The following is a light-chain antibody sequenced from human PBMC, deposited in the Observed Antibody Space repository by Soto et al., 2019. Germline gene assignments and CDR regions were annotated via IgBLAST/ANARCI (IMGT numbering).Light chain of an antibody. CDR3: QHYISYPLT. CDR1: QSISSW. V-gene: IGKV1-5*01. CDR2: DAS. Sequence: DIQMTQSPSTLSASVGDRVTITCRASQSISSWLAWYQQKPGKAPKLLIYDASTLESGVPSRFSGSGSGTEFTLAISSLQPDDFATYFCQHYISYPLTFGGGTKVEIE. J-gene: IGKJ4*01.